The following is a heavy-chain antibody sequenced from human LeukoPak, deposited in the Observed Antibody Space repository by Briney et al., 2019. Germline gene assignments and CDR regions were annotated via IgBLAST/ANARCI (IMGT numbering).Heavy chain of an antibody. CDR3: ARAKQYYYDSSGYYSPFDY. D-gene: IGHD3-22*01. CDR2: INTDGSST. CDR1: GFTFSSYW. V-gene: IGHV3-74*01. J-gene: IGHJ4*02. Sequence: GGSLTLSCAASGFTFSSYWMHWVRQAAGKGLVWVSRINTDGSSTSYADSVKGRFTISRDNAKNTLYLQINSLRAEDTAVYYCARAKQYYYDSSGYYSPFDYWGQGTLVTVSS.